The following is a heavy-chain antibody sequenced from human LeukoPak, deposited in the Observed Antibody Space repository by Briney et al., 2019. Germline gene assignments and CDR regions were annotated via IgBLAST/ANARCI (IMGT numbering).Heavy chain of an antibody. J-gene: IGHJ4*02. V-gene: IGHV3-48*03. CDR3: ARDGIIAVAGKEYFDY. Sequence: GGSLRLSCAASGFTFSSYEMNWVRQAPGKGRVWVSYISSSGSTIYYADSVKGRFTISRDNAKNSLYLQMNSLRAEDTAVYYCARDGIIAVAGKEYFDYWGQGTLVTVSS. CDR2: ISSSGSTI. CDR1: GFTFSSYE. D-gene: IGHD6-19*01.